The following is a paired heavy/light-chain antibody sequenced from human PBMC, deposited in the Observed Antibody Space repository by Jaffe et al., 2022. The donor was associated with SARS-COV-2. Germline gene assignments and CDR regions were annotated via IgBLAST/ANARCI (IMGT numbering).Light chain of an antibody. CDR2: DVN. J-gene: IGLJ3*02. CDR3: YSYAGSDTLL. V-gene: IGLV2-23*02. CDR1: SDDVGKYSL. Sequence: QSALTQPASVSGSPGQSITISCTGSSDDVGKYSLVSWYQHHPGKAPKLIISDVNKRPSGVSDRFSGSKSGISASLTISGLRAEDEADYYCYSYAGSDTLLFGGGTKLTVL.
Heavy chain of an antibody. CDR3: AKSSSGVFISYFYYALDV. D-gene: IGHD2-8*01. CDR1: GFTFTDYA. CDR2: VSTTGGST. Sequence: EVQLLESGGDLVQPGGSLALSCTASGFTFTDYAMSWVRQAPGKGLEWVASVSTTGGSTYYADPVKGRFTVSRDNSNNVLSLQMHSLRVEDTAVYYCAKSSSGVFISYFYYALDVWGQGTTVTVSS. V-gene: IGHV3-23*01. J-gene: IGHJ6*02.